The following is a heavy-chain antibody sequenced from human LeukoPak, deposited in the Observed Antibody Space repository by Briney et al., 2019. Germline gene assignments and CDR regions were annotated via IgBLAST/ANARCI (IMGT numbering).Heavy chain of an antibody. J-gene: IGHJ4*02. Sequence: PGGSLRLSCEVSGFTFSSYNMNWVRQAPGKGLEWVSSISSSSSYKYYADSMRGGFTISRDNAKNSLYLQINSLRADDTAMYFCARRATTERGHSYGLDYWGQGTLVTVSS. CDR3: ARRATTERGHSYGLDY. V-gene: IGHV3-21*01. D-gene: IGHD5-18*01. CDR1: GFTFSSYN. CDR2: ISSSSSYK.